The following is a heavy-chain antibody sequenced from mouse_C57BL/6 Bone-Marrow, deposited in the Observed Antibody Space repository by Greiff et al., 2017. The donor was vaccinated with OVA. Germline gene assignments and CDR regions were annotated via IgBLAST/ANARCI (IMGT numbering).Heavy chain of an antibody. Sequence: VQLVESGAQLVRPGTSVKMSCKASGYTFTNYWIGWAKQRPGHGLEWIGDIYPGGGYTNYNEKFKGKATLTADKSSSTAYMQFSSLTSEDSAIYYCARVLYYYGSSPYYYAMDYWGQGTSVTVSS. J-gene: IGHJ4*01. D-gene: IGHD1-1*01. CDR2: IYPGGGYT. CDR3: ARVLYYYGSSPYYYAMDY. CDR1: GYTFTNYW. V-gene: IGHV1-63*01.